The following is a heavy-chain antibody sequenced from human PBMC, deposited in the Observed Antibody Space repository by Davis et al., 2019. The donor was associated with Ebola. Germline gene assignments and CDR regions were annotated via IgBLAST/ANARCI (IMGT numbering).Heavy chain of an antibody. J-gene: IGHJ6*02. CDR2: INHRGST. CDR3: ARLSTVVPQRVYSGMDV. Sequence: SETLSLTFAVYGGSFSGYYWSWTRQPPGKGLEWIGEINHRGSTNYNLSLKSRVTISVDTSKNQFSLKLSSLTAADTAVYYCARLSTVVPQRVYSGMDVWGQGTTVTVSS. D-gene: IGHD4-23*01. CDR1: GGSFSGYY. V-gene: IGHV4-34*01.